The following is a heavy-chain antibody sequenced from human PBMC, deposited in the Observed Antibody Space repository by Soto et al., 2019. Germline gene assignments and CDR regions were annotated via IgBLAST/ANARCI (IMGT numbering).Heavy chain of an antibody. V-gene: IGHV3-23*01. CDR3: AKGGYYSLFDI. CDR2: ISGSGGRT. J-gene: IGHJ3*02. CDR1: GFPFSSYA. Sequence: GGSLRLSCVASGFPFSSYAMSWVRQTPGKGLEWVSGISGSGGRTYYTDSVKGRFTISRDNSNNTLSLQMHILRVEDTAVYFCAKGGYYSLFDIWGQGTMVTVSS. D-gene: IGHD3-16*01.